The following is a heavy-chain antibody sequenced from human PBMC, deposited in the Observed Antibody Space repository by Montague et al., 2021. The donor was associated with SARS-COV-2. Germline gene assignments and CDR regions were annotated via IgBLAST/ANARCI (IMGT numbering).Heavy chain of an antibody. Sequence: SETLSLTCTVSGGSISSSSYYWSWIRQPPGKGLEWIGCIYYSGXTXYXXXXKXRVTISVDTSKNQFSLKLSSVTAADTAVYYCARVGRQQLVRLSGMDVWGQGTPVTVSS. V-gene: IGHV4-39*07. CDR2: IYYSGXT. CDR1: GGSISSSSYY. CDR3: ARVGRQQLVRLSGMDV. J-gene: IGHJ6*02. D-gene: IGHD6-13*01.